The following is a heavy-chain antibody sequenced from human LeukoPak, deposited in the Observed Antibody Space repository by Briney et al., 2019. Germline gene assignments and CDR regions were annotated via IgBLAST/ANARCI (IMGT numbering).Heavy chain of an antibody. CDR1: GFTFSSYA. D-gene: IGHD1-14*01. CDR3: ASGSLATGQH. CDR2: ISYDGSNK. Sequence: GGSLRLSCAASGFTFSSYAMHWVRQAPGKGLEWVAVISYDGSNKYYADSVKGRFTISRDNSKNTLYLQMNSLRAEDTAVYYCASGSLATGQHWGQGTLVTVSS. J-gene: IGHJ1*01. V-gene: IGHV3-30*04.